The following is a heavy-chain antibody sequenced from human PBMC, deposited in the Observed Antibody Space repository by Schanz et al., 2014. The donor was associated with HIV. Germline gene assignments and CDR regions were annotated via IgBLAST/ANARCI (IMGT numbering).Heavy chain of an antibody. V-gene: IGHV1-2*02. J-gene: IGHJ4*02. CDR3: ASAGFDDSSGYPDY. CDR1: GYSFTSYD. D-gene: IGHD3-22*01. Sequence: QVQLVQSGAEVKKPGASVKVSCKASGYSFTSYDINWVRQAPGQGLEWMGWINPNSGGTNYAQKFQGRVTISRDTSISTAYMEVSRLRSDDTAVYYCASAGFDDSSGYPDYWGQGTLVTVSS. CDR2: INPNSGGT.